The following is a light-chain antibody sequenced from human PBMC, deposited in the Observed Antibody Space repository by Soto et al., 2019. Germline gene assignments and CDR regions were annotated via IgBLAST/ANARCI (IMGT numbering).Light chain of an antibody. J-gene: IGKJ1*01. Sequence: ETLLTQSPGTLSLSPGERATLSCRASQSVYDNRLAWYQHRPGQSPRVLIHAAYSRAPGIPDRLSGSASGTDFTLTISRLEPEDVADYYCHQYGNSPWAFGQGTKVEIK. CDR3: HQYGNSPWA. V-gene: IGKV3-20*01. CDR1: QSVYDNR. CDR2: AAY.